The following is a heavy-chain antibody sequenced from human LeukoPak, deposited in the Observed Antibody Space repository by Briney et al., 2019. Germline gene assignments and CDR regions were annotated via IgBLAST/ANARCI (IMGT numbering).Heavy chain of an antibody. V-gene: IGHV5-51*01. D-gene: IGHD2-8*01. CDR2: IYPVDSDT. CDR1: GYIFTNYW. Sequence: GESLKISCKGSGYIFTNYWIAWVRQMPGKGLEWMGMIYPVDSDTRYSPSFRGQVTISVDKSISTAYLQWSSLKASDTAMYYCARLEGNAFLDYWGQGTLVTVSS. CDR3: ARLEGNAFLDY. J-gene: IGHJ4*02.